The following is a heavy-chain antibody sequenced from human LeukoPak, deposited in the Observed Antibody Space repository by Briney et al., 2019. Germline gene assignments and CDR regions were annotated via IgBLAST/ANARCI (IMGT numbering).Heavy chain of an antibody. CDR1: GGSISSYY. V-gene: IGHV4-4*09. CDR2: IYTSGST. Sequence: SETLSLTCTVSGGSISSYYWSWIRQPPGKGLECIGYIYTSGSTNYNPSLNRLVTISVDTSNNQFYLKLSSVTAADTAVYYCARQKRAGKRGYYYGSGSSFDYWGQGTLVTVSS. J-gene: IGHJ4*02. D-gene: IGHD3-10*01. CDR3: ARQKRAGKRGYYYGSGSSFDY.